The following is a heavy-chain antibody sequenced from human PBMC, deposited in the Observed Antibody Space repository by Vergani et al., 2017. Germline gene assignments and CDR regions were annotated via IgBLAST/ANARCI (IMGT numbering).Heavy chain of an antibody. CDR3: ARERNDLCSGSYPYFYYYGLDV. CDR1: GFTFSSYS. V-gene: IGHV3-21*01. CDR2: ISSSSSYI. D-gene: IGHD3-10*02. J-gene: IGHJ6*02. Sequence: EVQLVESGGGLVKRGGSLRLSCAASGFTFSSYSMNWVRQAPGKGLEWVSSISSSSSYIHYSASLKGRFTISRDNAKRSLYLQMNSLRAEDTGVYYCARERNDLCSGSYPYFYYYGLDVWGQGTAVTVSS.